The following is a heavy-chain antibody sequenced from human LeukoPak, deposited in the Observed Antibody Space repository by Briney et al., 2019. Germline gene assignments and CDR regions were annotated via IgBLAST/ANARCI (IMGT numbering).Heavy chain of an antibody. CDR1: GFTFSSYS. D-gene: IGHD6-13*01. Sequence: GGSLRLSCAASGFTFSSYSMNWVRQAPGKGLEWVSSISSSSSYIYYADSVKGRFTISRDNAKNSLYLQMSSLRAEDTAVYYCARDWGSSWGLDYWGQGTLVTVSS. V-gene: IGHV3-21*01. CDR3: ARDWGSSWGLDY. J-gene: IGHJ4*02. CDR2: ISSSSSYI.